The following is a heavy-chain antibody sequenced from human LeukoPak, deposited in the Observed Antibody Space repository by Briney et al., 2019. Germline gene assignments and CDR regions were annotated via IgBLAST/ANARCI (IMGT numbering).Heavy chain of an antibody. J-gene: IGHJ4*02. CDR2: INPNSGGT. D-gene: IGHD3-22*01. CDR3: ARGLHYDSSGYYR. Sequence: ASVKVSCKAFGYTFTGYYMHWVRQAPGQGLEWMGWINPNSGGTNYAQKFQGRVTMTRDTSISTAYMELSRLRSDDTAVYYCARGLHYDSSGYYRWGQGTLVTVSS. CDR1: GYTFTGYY. V-gene: IGHV1-2*02.